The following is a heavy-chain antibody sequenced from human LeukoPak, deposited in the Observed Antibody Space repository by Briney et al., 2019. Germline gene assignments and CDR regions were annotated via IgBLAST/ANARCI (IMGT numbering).Heavy chain of an antibody. Sequence: GGSLRLSCAASGFTFSSYSMNWVRQAPGKGLEWVSSISSSSSYIYYADSVKGRFTISKDNAKNSLYLQMNSLRAEDTAVYYCARDGGFRDFDYWGQGTLVTVSS. CDR1: GFTFSSYS. CDR3: ARDGGFRDFDY. V-gene: IGHV3-21*01. CDR2: ISSSSSYI. J-gene: IGHJ4*02. D-gene: IGHD3-16*01.